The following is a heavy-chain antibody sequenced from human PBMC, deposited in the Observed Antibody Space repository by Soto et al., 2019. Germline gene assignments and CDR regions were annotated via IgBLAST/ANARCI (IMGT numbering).Heavy chain of an antibody. Sequence: EVQLVESGGGLVKPGESLRLSCAASGFSFSNAWMNWVRQAPGKGLEWVGRIRSKTDGGTTGYAAPVKGRFTISRDDSQNTLFLQMDSLKTEDTAVYYCTDGLDVWGQGTTVTVSS. CDR3: TDGLDV. CDR2: IRSKTDGGTT. J-gene: IGHJ6*02. CDR1: GFSFSNAW. V-gene: IGHV3-15*07. D-gene: IGHD6-25*01.